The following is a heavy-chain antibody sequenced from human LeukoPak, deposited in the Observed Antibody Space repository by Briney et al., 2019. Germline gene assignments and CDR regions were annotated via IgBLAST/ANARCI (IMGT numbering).Heavy chain of an antibody. Sequence: KPSETLSLTCAVYGGSFSGYYWGWIRQPPGEGLEWIGEINHSGSTNYNPSLKSRVTISVDTSKNQFSLKLSSVTAADTAVYYCARVVVVAAGHDYWGRGTLVTVSS. CDR1: GGSFSGYY. CDR2: INHSGST. D-gene: IGHD2-15*01. CDR3: ARVVVVAAGHDY. V-gene: IGHV4-34*01. J-gene: IGHJ4*02.